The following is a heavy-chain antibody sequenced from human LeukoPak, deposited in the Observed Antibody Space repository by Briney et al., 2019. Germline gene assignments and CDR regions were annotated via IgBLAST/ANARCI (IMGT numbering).Heavy chain of an antibody. CDR2: INHSGST. D-gene: IGHD3-10*01. CDR3: ARRGDYGSGSYFFRPFDP. V-gene: IGHV4-34*01. CDR1: GGSFSGYY. Sequence: PSETLSLTCAVYGGSFSGYYWSWIRQPPGKGLEWIGEINHSGSTNYNPSLKSRVTISVDTSKNQFSLKLSSVTAADTAVYYCARRGDYGSGSYFFRPFDPWGQGTLVTVSS. J-gene: IGHJ5*02.